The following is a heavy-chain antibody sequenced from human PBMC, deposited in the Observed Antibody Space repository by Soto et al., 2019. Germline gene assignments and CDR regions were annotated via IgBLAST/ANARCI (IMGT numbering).Heavy chain of an antibody. CDR1: GYTLTSYG. J-gene: IGHJ6*02. D-gene: IGHD3-10*01. Sequence: QVQLVQSGAEVKKPGASVKVSCKASGYTLTSYGISWVRQAPGQGLEWMGWISAYNGNTNYAQKLQGRVTMTTDTSTSTAYMELRSLRSDDTAVYYCALGRITTVRGVIRYYGMDVWGQGTTVTVSS. CDR2: ISAYNGNT. CDR3: ALGRITTVRGVIRYYGMDV. V-gene: IGHV1-18*01.